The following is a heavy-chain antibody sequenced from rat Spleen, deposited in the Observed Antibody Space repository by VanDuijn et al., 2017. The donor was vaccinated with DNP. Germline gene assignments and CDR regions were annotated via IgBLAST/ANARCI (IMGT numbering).Heavy chain of an antibody. CDR1: GYTFTSYY. D-gene: IGHD1-2*01. CDR2: INTGSGGP. J-gene: IGHJ3*01. V-gene: IGHV1-43*01. CDR3: ARDYTSYGFPY. Sequence: QVQLQQSGGELAKPGSSVKISCKASGYTFTSYYISWIKQTTGQGLEFIGYINTGSGGPNYNEKFKGKATLTVDKSSTTAFMQLSGLTPDDSAVYYCARDYTSYGFPYWGQGTLFTVSS.